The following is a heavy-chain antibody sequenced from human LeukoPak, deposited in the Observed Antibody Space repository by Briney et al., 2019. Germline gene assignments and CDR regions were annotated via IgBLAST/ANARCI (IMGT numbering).Heavy chain of an antibody. Sequence: SETLSLTCTVSGGSISSYYWSWIRQPPGKGLEWIGYIYYSGSTNYNPSLKSRVTISVDTSKNQFSLKLSSVTAADTAVYYCAGDAGSGTPWGFDPWGQGTLVTVSS. CDR1: GGSISSYY. CDR2: IYYSGST. J-gene: IGHJ5*02. V-gene: IGHV4-59*01. D-gene: IGHD3-10*01. CDR3: AGDAGSGTPWGFDP.